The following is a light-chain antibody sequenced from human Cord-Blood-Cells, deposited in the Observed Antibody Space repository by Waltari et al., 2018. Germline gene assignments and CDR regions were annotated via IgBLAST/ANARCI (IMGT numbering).Light chain of an antibody. V-gene: IGLV3-21*04. CDR2: YDS. J-gene: IGLJ3*02. CDR3: QVWDSSSDHWV. CDR1: HIGRKS. Sequence: SYVLTQPPSVSVAPGKTARITCGGNHIGRKSVHWYQQKPGQAPVLVIYYDSDRPSGIPERFSGSNSGNTATLTISRVEAGDEADYYCQVWDSSSDHWVFGGGTKLTVL.